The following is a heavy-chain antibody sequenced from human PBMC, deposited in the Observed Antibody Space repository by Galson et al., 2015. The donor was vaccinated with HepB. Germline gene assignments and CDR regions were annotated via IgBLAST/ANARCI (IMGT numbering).Heavy chain of an antibody. CDR1: GFTFDDYT. CDR2: ISWDGGST. J-gene: IGHJ3*02. D-gene: IGHD5-24*01. Sequence: SLRLSCAASGFTFDDYTMHWVRQAPGKGLEWVSLISWDGGSTYYADSVKGRFTISRDNSKNSLYLQMNSLRTEDTALYYCAKASRLHDAFDIWGQGTMVTVSS. CDR3: AKASRLHDAFDI. V-gene: IGHV3-43*01.